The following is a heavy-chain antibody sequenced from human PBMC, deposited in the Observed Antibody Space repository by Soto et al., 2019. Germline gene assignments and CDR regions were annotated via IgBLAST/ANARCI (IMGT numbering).Heavy chain of an antibody. CDR3: ASHDPCARFDT. V-gene: IGHV1-2*02. CDR1: RYILTAYF. CDR2: IDPNNGAT. J-gene: IGHJ5*02. D-gene: IGHD1-1*01. Sequence: ASVKVSCKAPRYILTAYFMHWVRQAPGQGLEWMGWIDPNNGATNFGLSFQGRVTMSRDTSISTACMELSSLRADNTAVYSCASHDPCARFDTWGQGTLVTASS.